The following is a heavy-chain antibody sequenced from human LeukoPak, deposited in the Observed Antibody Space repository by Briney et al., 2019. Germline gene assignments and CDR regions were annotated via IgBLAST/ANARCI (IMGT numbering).Heavy chain of an antibody. V-gene: IGHV1-2*06. CDR1: GYTFTSYY. CDR2: INPNSGGT. D-gene: IGHD2-21*02. J-gene: IGHJ4*02. CDR3: ARKIDCGGDCWVFDY. Sequence: ASVEVSCKASGYTFTSYYMHWVRQAPGQGLEWMGRINPNSGGTNYAQKFQGRVTTTRDTSISTAYMELSSLRSDDTAVYYCARKIDCGGDCWVFDYWGQGTLVTVSS.